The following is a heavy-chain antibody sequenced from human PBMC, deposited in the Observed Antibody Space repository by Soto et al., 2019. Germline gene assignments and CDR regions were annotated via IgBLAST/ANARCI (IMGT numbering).Heavy chain of an antibody. Sequence: ASVKVSCKASGYTFSNFAMHWVRQAPGQRLEWMGWINPGNGNTKYSQTFQGRVTITRDTSASTAYMELSSLRSEDTAVYYCARSVARGVKTIYYYYGMDVWGQGTTVTVSS. V-gene: IGHV1-3*01. CDR1: GYTFSNFA. J-gene: IGHJ6*02. D-gene: IGHD3-10*01. CDR2: INPGNGNT. CDR3: ARSVARGVKTIYYYYGMDV.